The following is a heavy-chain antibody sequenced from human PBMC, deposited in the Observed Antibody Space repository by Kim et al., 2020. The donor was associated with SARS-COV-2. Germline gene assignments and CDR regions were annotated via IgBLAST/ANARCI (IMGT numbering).Heavy chain of an antibody. CDR2: ISSSSSYI. CDR3: ARDWVEVGTSSDYYYYYGMDV. CDR1: GFTFSSYS. J-gene: IGHJ6*02. D-gene: IGHD1-1*01. V-gene: IGHV3-21*01. Sequence: GGSLRLSCAASGFTFSSYSMNWVRQAPGKGLEWVSSISSSSSYIYYADSVKGRFTISRDNAKNSLYLQMNSLRAEDTAVYYCARDWVEVGTSSDYYYYYGMDVWGQGTTVTVSS.